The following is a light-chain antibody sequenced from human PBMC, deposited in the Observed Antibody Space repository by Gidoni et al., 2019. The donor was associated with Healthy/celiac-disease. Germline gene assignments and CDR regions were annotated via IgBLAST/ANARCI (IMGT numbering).Light chain of an antibody. Sequence: DIQMTQSPSSLSASVGDRVTITCRASQGISTYLAWFQQKPGKAPKSLIYAASSLQSGVPSKFGGSGSGTDFTLTISSLQPEDFATYYCQQYNSYLFTFGPGTKVDIK. V-gene: IGKV1-16*02. CDR3: QQYNSYLFT. CDR2: AAS. CDR1: QGISTY. J-gene: IGKJ3*01.